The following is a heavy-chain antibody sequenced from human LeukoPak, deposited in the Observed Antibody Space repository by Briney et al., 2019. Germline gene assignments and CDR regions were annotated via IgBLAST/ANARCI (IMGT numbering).Heavy chain of an antibody. D-gene: IGHD3-10*01. V-gene: IGHV4-59*01. J-gene: IGHJ4*02. CDR3: ARSYGSGNYFDY. CDR2: IYYSGTA. CDR1: GCSITTYY. Sequence: SETLSLTCTVSGCSITTYYWSWIRQPPGKGLEWIGYIYYSGTANYNPSLKSRVTISVDTSKNQFSLKLSSVTAADTAVYYCARSYGSGNYFDYWGQGTLVTVSS.